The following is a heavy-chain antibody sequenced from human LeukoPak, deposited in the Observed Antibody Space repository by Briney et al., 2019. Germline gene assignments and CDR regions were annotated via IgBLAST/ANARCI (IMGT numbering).Heavy chain of an antibody. CDR2: IIATGGST. J-gene: IGHJ3*02. D-gene: IGHD6-19*01. Sequence: GGPLRLSCAAAGFTFSSYAMSWVRQAPGKGLEWVSRIIATGGSTYYADSVKGRFAISRDNSKNTLYLQLNSLRVEDTAVYYCAKGKTSGWDQDAFDIWGQGTMVTVSS. V-gene: IGHV3-23*01. CDR1: GFTFSSYA. CDR3: AKGKTSGWDQDAFDI.